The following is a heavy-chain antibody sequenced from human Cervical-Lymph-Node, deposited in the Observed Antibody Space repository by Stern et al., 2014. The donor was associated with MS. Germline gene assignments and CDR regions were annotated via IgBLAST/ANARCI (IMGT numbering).Heavy chain of an antibody. V-gene: IGHV1-2*02. D-gene: IGHD4-17*01. CDR2: INPNNGGT. CDR1: AYNFTGYY. J-gene: IGHJ4*02. Sequence: QDQLVQSGAEVRKPGASVKVSCKASAYNFTGYYIHWVRKAPGQGLEWMGWINPNNGGTKYAQKFQGRVTMTRDTSITTAYMELNRLTSDDTAVYYCARGLGTAVTTDYWGQGTLVTVSS. CDR3: ARGLGTAVTTDY.